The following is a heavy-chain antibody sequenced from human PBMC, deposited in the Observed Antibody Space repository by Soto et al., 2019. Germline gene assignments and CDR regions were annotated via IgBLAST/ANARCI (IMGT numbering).Heavy chain of an antibody. CDR1: GFTFSSYA. Sequence: QVQLVESGGGVVQPGRSLRLSCAASGFTFSSYAMHWVRQAPGKGLEWVAVISYDGSNKYYADSVKGRFTISRDNSKNKVYLHMNSLRAEATAVYYCARDRGVVVAAIPSYSYGMAVWGQGTTVTVSS. CDR2: ISYDGSNK. J-gene: IGHJ6*02. CDR3: ARDRGVVVAAIPSYSYGMAV. V-gene: IGHV3-30-3*01. D-gene: IGHD2-15*01.